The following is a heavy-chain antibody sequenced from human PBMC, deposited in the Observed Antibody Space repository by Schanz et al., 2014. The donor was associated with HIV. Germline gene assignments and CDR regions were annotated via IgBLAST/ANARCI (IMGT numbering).Heavy chain of an antibody. J-gene: IGHJ4*02. D-gene: IGHD1-1*01. Sequence: QVQLVESGGGVVQPGRSLRLSCVASGFSFSTYVMHWVRQAPGKGPEWAAAIWPDGNDKYYVDSVRGRFTVSRDNSKDTLYLQMSSLRAEDTAMYYCVRDGNADTWNFDYWGQGTLVTVSS. V-gene: IGHV3-33*01. CDR3: VRDGNADTWNFDY. CDR1: GFSFSTYV. CDR2: IWPDGNDK.